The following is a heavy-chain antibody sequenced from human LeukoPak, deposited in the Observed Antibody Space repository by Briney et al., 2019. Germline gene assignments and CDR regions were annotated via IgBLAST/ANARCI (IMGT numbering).Heavy chain of an antibody. CDR2: IFYSGNT. CDR3: ARHRSKWLQSSFDY. V-gene: IGHV4-39*01. J-gene: IGHJ4*02. D-gene: IGHD5-24*01. CDR1: GDSVRSSSYF. Sequence: PSETLSLTCTVSGDSVRSSSYFWAWIRQPPGKGLEWIGSIFYSGNTYDNPSLKSRVTISVDTSKNQFSLKLNSVTAADTAVYYCARHRSKWLQSSFDYWGQGTLVTVSS.